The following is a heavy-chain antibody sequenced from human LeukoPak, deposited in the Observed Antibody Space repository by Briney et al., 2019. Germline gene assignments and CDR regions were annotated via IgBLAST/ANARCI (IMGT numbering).Heavy chain of an antibody. D-gene: IGHD3-3*02. CDR2: IYYSGST. V-gene: IGHV4-59*08. CDR1: GGSISSYY. Sequence: SETLSLTCTVSGGSISSYYWSWIRQPPGKGLEWIGYIYYSGSTNYNPSLKSRVTISVDTSKNQFSLKLSSVTAADTAVYYCARHFVSHPTDWFDPWGQGTLVTVSS. CDR3: ARHFVSHPTDWFDP. J-gene: IGHJ5*02.